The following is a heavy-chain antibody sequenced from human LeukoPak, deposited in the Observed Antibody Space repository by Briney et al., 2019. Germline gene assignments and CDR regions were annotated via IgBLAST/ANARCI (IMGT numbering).Heavy chain of an antibody. J-gene: IGHJ4*02. D-gene: IGHD2-2*01. CDR2: IYSGSST. CDR1: GFTVSSNY. Sequence: GGFLRLSRAASGFTVSSNYMSWVRQAPGKGLEWVSVIYSGSSTYYADYVKGRFTISRDNSKNTLYMQMNSLRAEDTAVYYCAKEKVVVVPAAILDYWGQGTLVTVSS. CDR3: AKEKVVVVPAAILDY. V-gene: IGHV3-53*05.